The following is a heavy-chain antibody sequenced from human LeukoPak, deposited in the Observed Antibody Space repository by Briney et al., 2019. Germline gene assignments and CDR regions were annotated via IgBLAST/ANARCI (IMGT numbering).Heavy chain of an antibody. D-gene: IGHD2-21*01. J-gene: IGHJ6*03. CDR3: ARYSRPYYYYYIDV. Sequence: PSETLSLTCTVSGGSISIYYWSWIRQPAGKGLEWIGRIYTGGSTSYNPSLKSRVTMSVDTSKNQFSLKLSSVTAADTAVYYCARYSRPYYYYYIDVWGKGTTVTVSS. CDR1: GGSISIYY. CDR2: IYTGGST. V-gene: IGHV4-4*07.